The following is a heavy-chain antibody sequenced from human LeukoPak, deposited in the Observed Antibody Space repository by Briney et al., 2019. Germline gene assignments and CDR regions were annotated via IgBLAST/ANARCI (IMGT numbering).Heavy chain of an antibody. J-gene: IGHJ4*02. V-gene: IGHV1-18*01. D-gene: IGHD6-13*01. CDR3: ARGSPSLKEREDSSCDY. CDR2: ISAYNGNT. CDR1: GYAFTSYG. Sequence: ASVKVSCKASGYAFTSYGISWVRQAPGQGLEWMGWISAYNGNTNYAQKLQGRVTMTTDTSTSTAYMELRSLRSDDTAVYYCARGSPSLKEREDSSCDYWGQGTLVTVSS.